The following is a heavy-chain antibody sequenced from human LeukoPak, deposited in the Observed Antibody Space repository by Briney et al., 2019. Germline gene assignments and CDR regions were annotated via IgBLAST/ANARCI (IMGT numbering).Heavy chain of an antibody. CDR1: GFTFSSYA. Sequence: GGSLRLSCAASGFTFSSYAMSWVRQAPGKGLEWVSAISGSGGSTYYADSVKGRFAISRDNSKNTLYLQMNSLRAEDTAVYYCARDSTLGYDIAYYFDYWGQGTLVTVSS. CDR2: ISGSGGST. CDR3: ARDSTLGYDIAYYFDY. V-gene: IGHV3-23*01. J-gene: IGHJ4*02. D-gene: IGHD3-9*01.